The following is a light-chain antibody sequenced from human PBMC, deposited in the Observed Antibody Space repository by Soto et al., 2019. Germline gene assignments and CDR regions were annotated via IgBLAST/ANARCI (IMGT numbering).Light chain of an antibody. J-gene: IGLJ2*01. CDR2: DVS. Sequence: QSALTQPRSVSGSPGQSVTISCTGTSSDVGGYNYVSWYQQHPNKAPKLMIYDVSHRPSGVSNRFSGSKSGNTASLTISGLQAEDEADYYCSSYTGTSALVLFGGGTKVTVL. CDR1: SSDVGGYNY. CDR3: SSYTGTSALVL. V-gene: IGLV2-14*01.